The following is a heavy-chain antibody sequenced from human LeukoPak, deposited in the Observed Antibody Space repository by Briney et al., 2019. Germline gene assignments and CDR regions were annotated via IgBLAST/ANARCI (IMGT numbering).Heavy chain of an antibody. Sequence: SETLSLTCTVSGGSISSGDYYWSWIRQPPGKGLEWIGYIYYSGSTYYNPSLKSRVTISVDTSKNQFSLKLSSVTAADTAVYYCARDKCSSTSCYLDYWGQGTLVTVSS. CDR1: GGSISSGDYY. D-gene: IGHD2-2*01. J-gene: IGHJ4*02. CDR2: IYYSGST. V-gene: IGHV4-30-4*08. CDR3: ARDKCSSTSCYLDY.